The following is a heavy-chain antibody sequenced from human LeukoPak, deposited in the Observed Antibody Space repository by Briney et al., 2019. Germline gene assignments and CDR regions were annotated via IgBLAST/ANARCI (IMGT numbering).Heavy chain of an antibody. CDR2: ICSSGGST. CDR3: AKLRYYDVWSGSDY. J-gene: IGHJ4*02. V-gene: IGHV3-23*01. Sequence: GGSLRLSRAPSVFTLRSYAMSSVRQAPGKGVDWVSAICSSGGSTYYADSVKGRFTISRDNSKNTLYLQMNSPRAEDTAVYYCAKLRYYDVWSGSDYWGQGTLVTVSS. D-gene: IGHD3-3*01. CDR1: VFTLRSYA.